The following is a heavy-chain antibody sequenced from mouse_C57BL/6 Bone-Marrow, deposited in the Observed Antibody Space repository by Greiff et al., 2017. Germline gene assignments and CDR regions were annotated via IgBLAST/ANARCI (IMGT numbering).Heavy chain of an antibody. CDR2: IRSKSNNYAT. CDR3: VRGDGSIDY. Sequence: EVQLVESGGGLVQPKGSLKLSCAASGFTFNTYAMNWVRQAPGKGLEWVARIRSKSNNYATYYADSVKDRFTISRDDSQSMLYLQMNNLKTEDTAMYYCVRGDGSIDYWGQGTTLTVSP. J-gene: IGHJ2*01. D-gene: IGHD1-1*01. V-gene: IGHV10-1*02. CDR1: GFTFNTYA.